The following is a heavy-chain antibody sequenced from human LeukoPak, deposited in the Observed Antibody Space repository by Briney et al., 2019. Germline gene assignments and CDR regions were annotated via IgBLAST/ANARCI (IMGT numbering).Heavy chain of an antibody. CDR3: ARGDFFRGVIWL. J-gene: IGHJ4*02. Sequence: PSETLSLTCAVSGGSISSGGYSWSWIRQPPGKGLEWIGYIYHSGSTYYNPSLKSRVTISVDRSKNQFSLKLSSVTAADTAVYYCARGDFFRGVIWLWGQGTLVTVSS. CDR1: GGSISSGGYS. CDR2: IYHSGST. V-gene: IGHV4-30-2*01. D-gene: IGHD3-10*01.